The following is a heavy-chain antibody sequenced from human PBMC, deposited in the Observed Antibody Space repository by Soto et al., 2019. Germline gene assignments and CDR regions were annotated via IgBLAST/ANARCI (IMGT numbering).Heavy chain of an antibody. V-gene: IGHV4-31*03. J-gene: IGHJ5*02. CDR2: IYYSGVT. CDR1: GDSITNGGYY. CDR3: ARDVRGLGSGQFDP. D-gene: IGHD3-10*02. Sequence: SETLSLTCTLSGDSITNGGYYWTWIRQHPGKGLEWIGYIYYSGVTYYKPSLKSRVTISVDTSKNQFSLNLRSVTAADTAVYFWARDVRGLGSGQFDPWGQGTLVTFSS.